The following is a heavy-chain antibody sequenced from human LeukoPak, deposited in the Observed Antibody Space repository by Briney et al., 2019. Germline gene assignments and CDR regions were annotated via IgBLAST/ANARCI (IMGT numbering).Heavy chain of an antibody. Sequence: SETLSLTCTVSGDSIFSYYWSWIRQPPGKGLEWMGYIFYSGSNNYNPSLKSRLTIYVGTSKNQFSLKLSSVTAADTAVYYCARHDSSGPYNAFDIWGQGTMVTVSS. CDR2: IFYSGSN. CDR3: ARHDSSGPYNAFDI. J-gene: IGHJ3*02. CDR1: GDSIFSYY. V-gene: IGHV4-59*08. D-gene: IGHD3-22*01.